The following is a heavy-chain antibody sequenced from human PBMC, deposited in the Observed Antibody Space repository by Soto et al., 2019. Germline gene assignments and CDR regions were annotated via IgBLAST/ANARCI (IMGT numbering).Heavy chain of an antibody. J-gene: IGHJ4*02. CDR1: GFTFSSYW. CDR2: IGQDGSEK. V-gene: IGHV3-7*01. CDR3: EGGDNADY. D-gene: IGHD1-20*01. Sequence: EVQLVESGGGLVQPGGSLRLSCTASGFTFSSYWMTWVRQAPGKGLEWVANIGQDGSEKYYADSVKGRFTISRDNAKKSLFLQMSSLRVEDTAVYYCEGGDNADYWGQGSLVTVSS.